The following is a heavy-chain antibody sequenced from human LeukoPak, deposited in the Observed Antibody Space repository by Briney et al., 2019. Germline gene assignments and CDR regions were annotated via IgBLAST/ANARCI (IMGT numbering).Heavy chain of an antibody. V-gene: IGHV4-31*03. Sequence: SQTLSLTCSVSGGSISSAGNYWTWLRHHPGKGLEWIGYIYYSGSTYYNPSLESRVTISVDTSKSQFSLKLNSVTAADTAVYYCARARQVVRYGMDVWGQGTTVTVSS. CDR1: GGSISSAGNY. D-gene: IGHD2-15*01. CDR3: ARARQVVRYGMDV. J-gene: IGHJ6*02. CDR2: IYYSGST.